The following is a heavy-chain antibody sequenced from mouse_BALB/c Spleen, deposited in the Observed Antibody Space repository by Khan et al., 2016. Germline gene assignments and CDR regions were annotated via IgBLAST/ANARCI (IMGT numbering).Heavy chain of an antibody. CDR1: GYTFIDFN. CDR3: ARGRFLLLDY. V-gene: IGHV1S29*02. J-gene: IGHJ2*01. Sequence: IQLVQSGPELVKPGASVKISCKASGYTFIDFNMHWVKQSHGKSLEWIGYSYTYDGSSSYNQNFKTKATLTVDNSSSTAYMELRSLTSEDSAVYYCARGRFLLLDYWGQGTTLTVSS. CDR2: SYTYDGSS. D-gene: IGHD1-1*01.